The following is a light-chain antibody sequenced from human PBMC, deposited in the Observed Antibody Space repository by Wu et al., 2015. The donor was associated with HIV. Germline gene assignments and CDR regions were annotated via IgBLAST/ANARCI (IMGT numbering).Light chain of an antibody. J-gene: IGKJ4*01. CDR3: QQYNSSPPT. CDR2: GAS. V-gene: IGKV3-20*01. CDR1: QSVSSSY. Sequence: EGSTLSCRASQSVSSSYLRSXLPARKVGHGVPRLLIYGASNRATGIPDRFSGSGSGTDFTLTISRLEPEDFAVYYCQQYNSSPPTFGGGTKVEIK.